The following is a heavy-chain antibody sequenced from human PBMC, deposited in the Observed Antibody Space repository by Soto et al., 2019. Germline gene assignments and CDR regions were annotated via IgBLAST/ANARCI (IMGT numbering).Heavy chain of an antibody. CDR2: IHYSGNT. CDR3: ATNHDDISGRTPLLFDS. Sequence: QVQLQESVPGLVKPSQTLSLTCTVSGDSIGTGGYYWDWIRQHPGKGPEWIGYIHYSGNTYYNPALKSRLTISLDTSKNQFSLLLSSVTAADTAVYYCATNHDDISGRTPLLFDSWGQGTLVTVSS. CDR1: GDSIGTGGYY. D-gene: IGHD3-22*01. V-gene: IGHV4-31*03. J-gene: IGHJ4*02.